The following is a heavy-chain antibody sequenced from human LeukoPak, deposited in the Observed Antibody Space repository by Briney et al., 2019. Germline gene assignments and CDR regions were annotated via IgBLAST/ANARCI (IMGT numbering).Heavy chain of an antibody. CDR3: AKDGDHEDFDY. CDR1: GFSFDDYA. D-gene: IGHD5-24*01. J-gene: IGHJ4*02. CDR2: ISWDGGNI. Sequence: GRSLRLSCAASGFSFDDYAMHWVRQAPGRGLEWVSGISWDGGNIGYTDPVKGRFTISRDNANNSLYLQMNSLTAEDTAFYYCAKDGDHEDFDYWGQGTLVTVSS. V-gene: IGHV3-9*01.